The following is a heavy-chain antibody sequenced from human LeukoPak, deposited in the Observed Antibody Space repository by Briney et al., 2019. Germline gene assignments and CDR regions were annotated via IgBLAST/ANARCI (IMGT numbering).Heavy chain of an antibody. D-gene: IGHD1-14*01. CDR3: AKEEVSADFDY. J-gene: IGHJ4*02. CDR2: ISYDGSNK. CDR1: GFTFSSYG. Sequence: PGGSLRLSCAASGFTFSSYGMHWVRQAPGKGLEWVAVISYDGSNKYYADSVKGRFTISRDNSKNTLYLQMNSLRAEDTAVYYCAKEEVSADFDYLGQGTLVTVSS. V-gene: IGHV3-30*18.